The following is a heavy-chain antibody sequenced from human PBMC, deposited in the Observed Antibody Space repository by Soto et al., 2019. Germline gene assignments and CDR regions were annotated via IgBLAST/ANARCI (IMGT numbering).Heavy chain of an antibody. J-gene: IGHJ4*02. D-gene: IGHD6-13*01. V-gene: IGHV3-21*01. CDR3: ARNLAAAGDY. CDR2: ISSSSSSI. Sequence: GGSLRLSCAASGFTFSSYSMNWVRQAPGKGLEWVSSISSSSSSIYYADSVKGRFTISRDNAKNSLYLQMNSLRAEDTAVYYCARNLAAAGDYWGQGTLVTVSS. CDR1: GFTFSSYS.